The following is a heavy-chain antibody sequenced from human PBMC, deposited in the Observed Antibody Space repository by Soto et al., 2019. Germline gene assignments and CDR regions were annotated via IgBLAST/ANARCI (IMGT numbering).Heavy chain of an antibody. D-gene: IGHD6-19*01. Sequence: GGSLRLSCGASGFTFSSYGMHWVRQTPGKGLEWVAVISYDGANQYYADSVRGRFTISRDNSKNTLFLQMNTLRAEDTAIYYCAKDPAGIALSGHFDYWGQGTLVTVSS. CDR1: GFTFSSYG. CDR2: ISYDGANQ. V-gene: IGHV3-30*18. CDR3: AKDPAGIALSGHFDY. J-gene: IGHJ4*02.